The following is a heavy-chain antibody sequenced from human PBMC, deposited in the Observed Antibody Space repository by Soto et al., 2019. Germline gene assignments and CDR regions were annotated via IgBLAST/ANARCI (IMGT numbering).Heavy chain of an antibody. CDR2: IYYGGST. CDR1: GGSISGYY. Sequence: PSETLSLTCSVSGGSISGYYWSWIRQSPGKGLEWIGYIYYGGSTRHNPSLDSRVTVSADTSKNQISLRLTSVTAADTAVYYCARSGNCNGLLFDYWGQGILGTVCS. J-gene: IGHJ4*02. CDR3: ARSGNCNGLLFDY. V-gene: IGHV4-59*01. D-gene: IGHD3-10*01.